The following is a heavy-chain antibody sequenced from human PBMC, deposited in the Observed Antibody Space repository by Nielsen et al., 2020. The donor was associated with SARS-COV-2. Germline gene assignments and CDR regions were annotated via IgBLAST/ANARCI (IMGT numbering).Heavy chain of an antibody. D-gene: IGHD5-24*01. V-gene: IGHV1-69*04. CDR3: AREGRKLPLDY. J-gene: IGHJ4*02. Sequence: SVKVSCKASGGTFSSYGIHWVRQAPGQGLESMGSIVPITGIPNYAQKFQGRVTITADISTSTAYMELRGLRSEDTAVYYCAREGRKLPLDYWGQGTLVTVSS. CDR2: IVPITGIP. CDR1: GGTFSSYG.